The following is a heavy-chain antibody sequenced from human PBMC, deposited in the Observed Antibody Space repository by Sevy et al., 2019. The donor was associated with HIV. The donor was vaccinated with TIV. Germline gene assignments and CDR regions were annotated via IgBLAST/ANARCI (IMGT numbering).Heavy chain of an antibody. V-gene: IGHV3-23*01. CDR3: ALAGCSKPHDY. Sequence: GGSLRLSCAASGFTFSKYSMSWVRQPPGEGLEWVSTLSFGCGEINFADSVKGRFTISRDNSKSSVYLQMNNLRPEDTAVYYRALAGCSKPHDYWGQGTLVTVSS. CDR2: LSFGCGEI. J-gene: IGHJ4*02. D-gene: IGHD3-10*02. CDR1: GFTFSKYS.